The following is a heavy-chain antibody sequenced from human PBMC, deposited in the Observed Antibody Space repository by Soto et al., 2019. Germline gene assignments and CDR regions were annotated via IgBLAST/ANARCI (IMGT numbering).Heavy chain of an antibody. CDR1: GGSISSYY. J-gene: IGHJ6*02. CDR2: IYYSGST. V-gene: IGHV4-59*01. Sequence: PSETLSLTCTVSGGSISSYYWSWIRQPPGKGLEWIGYIYYSGSTNYSPSLKSRVTISVDTSKNQFSLKLSSVTAADTAVYYCARQGFGPLHGLVDVWGQGTTVTV. D-gene: IGHD3-10*01. CDR3: ARQGFGPLHGLVDV.